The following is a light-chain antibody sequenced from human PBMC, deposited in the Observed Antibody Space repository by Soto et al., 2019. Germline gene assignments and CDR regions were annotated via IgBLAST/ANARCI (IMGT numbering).Light chain of an antibody. CDR1: SGDIGSYNR. Sequence: QSVLTQPASVSGSPGQSITISCTGTSGDIGSYNRVSWYQQHPGKAPKLIIYEVTDRPSGVSNRFSGSKSGNTASLTISGLQAEDEAEYYCSSYTNINKRACVLGTGTKVNV. V-gene: IGLV2-14*01. CDR3: SSYTNINKRACV. J-gene: IGLJ1*01. CDR2: EVT.